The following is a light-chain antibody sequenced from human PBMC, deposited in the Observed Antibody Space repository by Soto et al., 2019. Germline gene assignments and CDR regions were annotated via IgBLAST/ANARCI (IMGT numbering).Light chain of an antibody. CDR2: SNN. CDR1: NSNIGSHT. Sequence: QSVLTQPPSASGTPGQRVTISCSGSNSNIGSHTVNWYQQLPGTAPKLLMYSNNQRPSGVPDRFSGSKSGTSVSLAISGLQSEDEADYYCSVWDDSLNGWVFGGGTKLTVL. J-gene: IGLJ3*02. V-gene: IGLV1-44*01. CDR3: SVWDDSLNGWV.